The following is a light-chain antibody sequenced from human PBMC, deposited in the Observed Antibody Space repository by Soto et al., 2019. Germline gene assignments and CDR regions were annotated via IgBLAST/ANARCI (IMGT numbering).Light chain of an antibody. J-gene: IGKJ1*01. CDR1: QGIRND. Sequence: AIQITQYPSSLSAYVGHRVAITCRSSQGIRNDLGWYQQKPGKAPKLLIYAASSLQSGVPSRFSGSGSGTDFTLTISSLQPEDFATYSCLQDYNYPWTFGQGTKVDIK. CDR3: LQDYNYPWT. CDR2: AAS. V-gene: IGKV1-6*01.